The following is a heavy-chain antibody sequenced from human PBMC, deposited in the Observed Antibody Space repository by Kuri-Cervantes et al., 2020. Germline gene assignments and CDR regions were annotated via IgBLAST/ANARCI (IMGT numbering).Heavy chain of an antibody. CDR2: ISYDGSNK. D-gene: IGHD6-13*01. V-gene: IGHV3-30*03. Sequence: GESLKISCVASGFRFNSYGMHWVRQAPGKGLEWVAVISYDGSNKYYADSVKGRFTISRDNSKNTLYLQMNSLRAEDTAVYYCARVHTSSWSDWGQGTLVTVSS. J-gene: IGHJ4*02. CDR3: ARVHTSSWSD. CDR1: GFRFNSYG.